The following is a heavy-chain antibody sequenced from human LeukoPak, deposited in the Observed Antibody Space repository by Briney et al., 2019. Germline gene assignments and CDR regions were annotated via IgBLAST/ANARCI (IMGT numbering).Heavy chain of an antibody. CDR2: INAGNGNT. V-gene: IGHV1-3*01. J-gene: IGHJ5*02. CDR3: ARSSDSNGYYHNWFDP. D-gene: IGHD3-22*01. CDR1: GYTFTSYA. Sequence: ASVKVSCKASGYTFTSYAMHCVRQAPGQRLEWMGWINAGNGNTKYSQKFQGRVTITRDTSASTAHMELSSLRSEDTAVYYCARSSDSNGYYHNWFDPWGQGTLVTVSS.